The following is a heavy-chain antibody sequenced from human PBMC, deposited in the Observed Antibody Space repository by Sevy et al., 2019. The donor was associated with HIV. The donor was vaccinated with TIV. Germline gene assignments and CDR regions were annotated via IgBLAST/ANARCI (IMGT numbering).Heavy chain of an antibody. J-gene: IGHJ3*02. CDR3: ARDRAGYSSDAFDI. CDR1: GGTFSSFG. D-gene: IGHD5-18*01. V-gene: IGHV1-69*13. Sequence: ASVKVSCKASGGTFSSFGITWVRQAPGQGPEWMGRIIPVLNIANYAQKFQGRVTITADEPTSTAYMEMSSLRSDDTAGYFCARDRAGYSSDAFDIWGQGTMVTVSS. CDR2: IIPVLNIA.